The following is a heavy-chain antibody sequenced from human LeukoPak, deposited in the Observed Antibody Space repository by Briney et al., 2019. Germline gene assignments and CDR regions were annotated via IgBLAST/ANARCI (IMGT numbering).Heavy chain of an antibody. V-gene: IGHV3-15*01. Sequence: PGGSLRLSCAASGFTFSSYGMHWVRQAPGKGLEWVGRIKSKTDGGTTDYAAPVKGRFTISRDDSKNTLYLQMNSLKTEDTAVYYCTTDGGMTTVTIVDYWGQGTLVTVSS. D-gene: IGHD4-17*01. CDR3: TTDGGMTTVTIVDY. CDR1: GFTFSSYG. CDR2: IKSKTDGGTT. J-gene: IGHJ4*02.